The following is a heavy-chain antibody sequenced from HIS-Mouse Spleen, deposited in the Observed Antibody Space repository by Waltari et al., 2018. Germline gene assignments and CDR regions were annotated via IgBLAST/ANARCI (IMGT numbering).Heavy chain of an antibody. CDR1: GVSISSSSYY. D-gene: IGHD6-13*01. CDR3: AREIPYSSSWYDWYFDL. Sequence: QLQLQESGPGLVKPSETLSLTCTVSGVSISSSSYYWGWIRQPPGKGLEWIGRNYYSGSTDYKPSLKSRVTIAGDTSKNQFSLKLSSVTAADTAVYYCAREIPYSSSWYDWYFDLWGRGTLVTVSS. CDR2: NYYSGST. V-gene: IGHV4-39*07. J-gene: IGHJ2*01.